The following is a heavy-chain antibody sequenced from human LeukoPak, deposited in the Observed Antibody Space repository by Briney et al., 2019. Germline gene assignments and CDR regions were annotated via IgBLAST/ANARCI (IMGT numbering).Heavy chain of an antibody. D-gene: IGHD2-15*01. J-gene: IGHJ6*03. CDR2: ISSSSSYI. V-gene: IGHV3-21*01. Sequence: GGSLRLSCAASGFTFSSYSMNWVRQAPGKGLEWVSSISSSSSYIYYADSVKGRFTISRDNAKNSLYLQMNSLRAENTAVYYCAREGSPDYYYMDVWGKGTTVTVSS. CDR1: GFTFSSYS. CDR3: AREGSPDYYYMDV.